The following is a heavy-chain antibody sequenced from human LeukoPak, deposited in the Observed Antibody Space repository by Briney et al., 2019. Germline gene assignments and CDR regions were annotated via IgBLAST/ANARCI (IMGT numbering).Heavy chain of an antibody. D-gene: IGHD3-10*01. CDR1: GFTFSDAW. J-gene: IGHJ4*02. CDR3: TDDLHYFVSN. Sequence: GGSLRLSCAASGFTFSDAWMSWVRQAPGKGLVWVSRIKRKIDGGGTADYAAPVKGRFTISRDDSKNTLHLQMNSLETEDTGVYYCTDDLHYFVSNWGQGTLVTVSS. CDR2: IKRKIDGGGTA. V-gene: IGHV3-15*01.